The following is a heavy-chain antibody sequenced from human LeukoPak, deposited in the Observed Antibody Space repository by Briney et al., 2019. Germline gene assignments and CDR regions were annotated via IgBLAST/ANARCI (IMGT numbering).Heavy chain of an antibody. CDR3: ASLCGSGSSTDY. CDR2: ISSSSSYI. CDR1: GFTFSSYS. D-gene: IGHD3-10*01. V-gene: IGHV3-21*01. J-gene: IGHJ4*02. Sequence: GGSLRLSCAASGFTFSSYSMNWVRQAPGKGLEWVSSISSSSSYIYYADSVKGRFTISRDNAKNSLYLQMNSLRAEDTAVYYCASLCGSGSSTDYWGQGTLVTVSS.